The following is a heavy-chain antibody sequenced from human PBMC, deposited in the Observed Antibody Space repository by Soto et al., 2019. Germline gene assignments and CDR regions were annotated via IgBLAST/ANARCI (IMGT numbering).Heavy chain of an antibody. J-gene: IGHJ5*02. D-gene: IGHD7-27*01. CDR1: GGSFIGHY. Sequence: SSETLSLTCAVYGGSFIGHYWSWIRQPPGKGLEWIGEIDHSGNTNYNPSLKSRVTISVDTSKNQFSLKLSFVTAADTALYYCASRETGAPRASESWGQGTLVTVS. CDR2: IDHSGNT. CDR3: ASRETGAPRASES. V-gene: IGHV4-34*01.